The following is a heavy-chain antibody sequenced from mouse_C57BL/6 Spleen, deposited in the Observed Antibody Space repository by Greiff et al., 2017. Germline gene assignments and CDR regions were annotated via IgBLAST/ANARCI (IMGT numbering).Heavy chain of an antibody. Sequence: VQLQQSGAELARPGASVKLSCKASGYTFTSYGISWVKQRTGQGLDWIGEIYPRSGNTYYNEKFKGKATLTADKSSSTAYMELRSLTSEDSAVYFCARDSNPWFAYWGQGTLVTVSA. D-gene: IGHD2-5*01. V-gene: IGHV1-81*01. CDR3: ARDSNPWFAY. CDR2: IYPRSGNT. J-gene: IGHJ3*01. CDR1: GYTFTSYG.